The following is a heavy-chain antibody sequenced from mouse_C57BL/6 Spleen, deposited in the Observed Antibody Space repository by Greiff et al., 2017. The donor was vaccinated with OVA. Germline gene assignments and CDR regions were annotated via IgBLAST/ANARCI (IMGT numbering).Heavy chain of an antibody. CDR3: ARGRTGVFAY. CDR1: GYTFTDYY. V-gene: IGHV1-26*01. CDR2: INPNNGGT. J-gene: IGHJ3*01. Sequence: VQLQQSGPELVKPGASVKISCKASGYTFTDYYMNWVKQSHGKSLEWIGDINPNNGGTSYNQKFTGKATLTVDKSSSTAYMELRSLTSEDSAVYYCARGRTGVFAYWGQGTLVTVSA. D-gene: IGHD4-1*01.